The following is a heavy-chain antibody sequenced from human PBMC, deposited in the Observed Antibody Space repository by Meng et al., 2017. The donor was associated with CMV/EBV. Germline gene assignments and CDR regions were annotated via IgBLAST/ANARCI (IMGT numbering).Heavy chain of an antibody. CDR1: GGSISSYY. D-gene: IGHD3-10*01. CDR2: IYYSGST. V-gene: IGHV4-59*01. Sequence: GSLRLSCTVSGGSISSYYWSWIRQPPGEGLEWIGYIYYSGSTNYNPSLKSRVTISVDTSKNQFSLKLSSVTAADTAVYYCARVGVGESFDYWGQGTLVTVSS. CDR3: ARVGVGESFDY. J-gene: IGHJ4*02.